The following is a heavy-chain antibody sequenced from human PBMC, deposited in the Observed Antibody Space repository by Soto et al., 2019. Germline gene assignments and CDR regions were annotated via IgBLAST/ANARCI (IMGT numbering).Heavy chain of an antibody. Sequence: KPSETLSLTCTVSGGSISSYYWSWIRQPPGKGLEWIGYIYYSGSTNYNPSLKSRVTISVDTSKNQFSLKLSSVTAADTAVYYCARVYCSSTSCSFDYWGQGTLVTVSS. CDR2: IYYSGST. CDR1: GGSISSYY. D-gene: IGHD2-2*01. V-gene: IGHV4-59*01. J-gene: IGHJ4*02. CDR3: ARVYCSSTSCSFDY.